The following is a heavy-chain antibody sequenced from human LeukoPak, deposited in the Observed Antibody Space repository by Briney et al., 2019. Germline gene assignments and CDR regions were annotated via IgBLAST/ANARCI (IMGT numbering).Heavy chain of an antibody. CDR3: AAGIAMVRGGDV. J-gene: IGHJ6*04. CDR1: GLTFSTYW. D-gene: IGHD3-10*01. Sequence: GGSLRLSCAASGLTFSTYWMTWVRQAPGKGLEWVANIKQDGSEKNYVDSVKGRFTISRDNAKNSLYLQMNSLRVEDTAVYYCAAGIAMVRGGDVWGKGTTVTVSS. V-gene: IGHV3-7*01. CDR2: IKQDGSEK.